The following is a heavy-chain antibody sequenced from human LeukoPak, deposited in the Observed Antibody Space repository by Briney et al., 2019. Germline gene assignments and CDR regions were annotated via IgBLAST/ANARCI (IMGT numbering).Heavy chain of an antibody. J-gene: IGHJ5*02. D-gene: IGHD2-15*01. CDR2: ISAYNGNT. Sequence: ASVKVSCKASGYTFTSYGISWVRQAPGQGLEWIGWISAYNGNTNYAQKPQGRVTMTTDTSTSTAYMELRSLRSDDTAVYYCARDARYCSGGSCLYNWFDPWGQGTMVTVSS. V-gene: IGHV1-18*01. CDR1: GYTFTSYG. CDR3: ARDARYCSGGSCLYNWFDP.